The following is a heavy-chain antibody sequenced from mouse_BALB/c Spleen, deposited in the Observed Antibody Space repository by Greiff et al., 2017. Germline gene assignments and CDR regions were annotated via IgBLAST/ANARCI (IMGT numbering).Heavy chain of an antibody. CDR3: ARGNPDWYFDV. V-gene: IGHV1-87*01. Sequence: VQLQQSGAELARPGASVKLSCKASGYTFTSYWMQWVKQRPGQGLEWIGAIYPGDGDTRYTQKFKGKATLTADKSSSTAYMQLSSLASEDSAVYYCARGNPDWYFDVWGAGTTVTVSS. J-gene: IGHJ1*01. CDR2: IYPGDGDT. CDR1: GYTFTSYW.